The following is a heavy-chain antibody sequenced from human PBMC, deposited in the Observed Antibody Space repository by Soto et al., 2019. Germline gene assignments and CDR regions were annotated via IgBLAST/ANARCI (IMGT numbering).Heavy chain of an antibody. D-gene: IGHD6-19*01. CDR3: ARGPFGWYGFDY. J-gene: IGHJ4*02. V-gene: IGHV3-74*01. CDR1: GFTFSSDW. Sequence: EVQLVESGGGLVQPGGSLRLSCAGSGFTFSSDWMHWVRQDPGKGLVWVSRINKDGTIANYADAVKGRFTISRDNAKNTLFLQMNSLTAEDTGLYYCARGPFGWYGFDYWGQGTVVTVSS. CDR2: INKDGTIA.